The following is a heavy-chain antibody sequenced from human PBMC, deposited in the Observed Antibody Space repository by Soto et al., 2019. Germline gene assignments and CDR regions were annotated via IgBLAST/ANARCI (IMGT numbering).Heavy chain of an antibody. Sequence: GESLKISCKGSGYSVTSYWIAWVRQVPGKGLELMGVIYPGDSDIRYSPSFQGQVTISADKSISTAYLQWSSLKASDSAMYFCARHYYYDSSYYYPTNTHLPLDYWGQGTLVTVSS. J-gene: IGHJ4*02. CDR2: IYPGDSDI. V-gene: IGHV5-51*01. CDR1: GYSVTSYW. CDR3: ARHYYYDSSYYYPTNTHLPLDY. D-gene: IGHD3-22*01.